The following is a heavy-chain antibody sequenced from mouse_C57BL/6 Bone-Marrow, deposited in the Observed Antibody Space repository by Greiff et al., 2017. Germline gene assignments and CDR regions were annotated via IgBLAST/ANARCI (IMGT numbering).Heavy chain of an antibody. CDR1: GFTFSDYY. D-gene: IGHD2-4*01. CDR2: ISNGGGST. Sequence: EVQLVESGGGLVQPGGSLKLSCAASGFTFSDYYMSWVRQTPEKRLEWVAYISNGGGSTYYPATVKGRFTISRVNAKNTLYLQMSSLKSEDTTMSYCAGDGGLYDYDAFSGLAYWGQGTLVTVSA. V-gene: IGHV5-12*01. CDR3: AGDGGLYDYDAFSGLAY. J-gene: IGHJ3*01.